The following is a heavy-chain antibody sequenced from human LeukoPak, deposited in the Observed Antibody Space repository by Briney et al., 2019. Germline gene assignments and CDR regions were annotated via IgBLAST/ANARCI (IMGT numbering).Heavy chain of an antibody. J-gene: IGHJ4*02. D-gene: IGHD6-6*01. Sequence: PSDTLSLTCTVSGGSISSYYWSWIRQPPGKGLEWIGYIYYSGSTNYNPSLKSRVTISVDTSKNQFSLKLSSVTAADTAVYYCARGIAARQAFFDYWGEGTLVTVSS. V-gene: IGHV4-59*01. CDR2: IYYSGST. CDR1: GGSISSYY. CDR3: ARGIAARQAFFDY.